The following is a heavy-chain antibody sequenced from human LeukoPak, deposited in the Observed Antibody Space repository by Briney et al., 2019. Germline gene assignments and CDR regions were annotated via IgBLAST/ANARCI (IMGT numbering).Heavy chain of an antibody. CDR1: GIVVTTNY. Sequence: GGSLRLSCAASGIVVTTNYISWVRQAPGKGLEWVSLIHSNGDRHYADSVKGRFTISRDNFRNILYLQLTSLRAEDTAMYYCVRVKAAGGLAMSSFDSWGQGSLVTVSS. D-gene: IGHD4-23*01. CDR3: VRVKAAGGLAMSSFDS. J-gene: IGHJ4*02. CDR2: IHSNGDR. V-gene: IGHV3-66*01.